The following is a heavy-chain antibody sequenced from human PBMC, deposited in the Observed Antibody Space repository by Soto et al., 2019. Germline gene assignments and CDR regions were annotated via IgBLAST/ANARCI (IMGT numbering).Heavy chain of an antibody. CDR1: GFTFTDHY. Sequence: QVRLVESGGGLVKPGGSLRLSCVASGFTFTDHYMSWIRQAPGKGLEWIAYMSPSGSGISYADSAKGRFTISRDNARNTVHLQMNTLRAEDTAVYYCARTARLVDYWGQGTLVTVSS. CDR3: ARTARLVDY. J-gene: IGHJ4*02. V-gene: IGHV3-11*01. CDR2: MSPSGSGI.